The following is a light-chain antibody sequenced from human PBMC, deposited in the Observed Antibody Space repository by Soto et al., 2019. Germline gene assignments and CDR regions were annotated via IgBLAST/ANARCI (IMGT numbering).Light chain of an antibody. CDR3: QQYSHLIT. CDR1: QSISTY. J-gene: IGKJ5*01. CDR2: VAS. V-gene: IGKV1-39*01. Sequence: DIQMTQSPSSLSASVGDRVTITCRASQSISTYLNWYQQKPGKAPKLLIYVASSLQSGVPSRFSGSGSGTDFTFTISSLQPEDIATYYCQQYSHLITFGQGTRLEIK.